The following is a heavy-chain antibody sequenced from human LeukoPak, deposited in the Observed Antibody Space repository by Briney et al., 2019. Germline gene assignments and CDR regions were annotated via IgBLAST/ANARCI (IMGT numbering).Heavy chain of an antibody. CDR3: ARHLSDITSSPIY. J-gene: IGHJ4*02. CDR2: IYSRESRT. D-gene: IGHD3-10*01. CDR1: GYSFSSFW. V-gene: IGHV5-51*01. Sequence: GESLKISCKGPGYSFSSFWIAWVRPVPGKGLGWMGVIYSRESRTTYSPSFQDQVTISADKSISTAYLQWTSQKASYTAMYYCARHLSDITSSPIYWGPGTLVTVSS.